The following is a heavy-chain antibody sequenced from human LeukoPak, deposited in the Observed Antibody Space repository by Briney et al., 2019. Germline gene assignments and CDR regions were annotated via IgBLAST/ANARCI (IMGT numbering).Heavy chain of an antibody. CDR1: GFTLSSYG. V-gene: IGHV3-30*18. Sequence: GGSLRLSCAASGFTLSSYGMHWVRQAPGKGLEWVAVISYDGSNKYYADSVKGRFTISRDNSKNTLYLQMNSLRAEDTAVYYCAKGRYSTSMDVWSQGTTVTVSS. CDR3: AKGRYSTSMDV. D-gene: IGHD2-8*01. J-gene: IGHJ6*02. CDR2: ISYDGSNK.